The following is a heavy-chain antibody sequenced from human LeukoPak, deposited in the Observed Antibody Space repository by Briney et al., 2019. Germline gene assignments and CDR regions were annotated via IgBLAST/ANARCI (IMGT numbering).Heavy chain of an antibody. J-gene: IGHJ6*03. Sequence: GESLKISCKGSGYSFTSYWIGWVRQMPGKGLEWMGIIYPGDPNPCTSPSFQAQVTISADKSISTAYLQWSSLKASDTAMYYCARQTRDRITIFGVVPSYYYYYMDVWGKGTTVTVSS. CDR2: IYPGDPNP. D-gene: IGHD3-3*01. CDR1: GYSFTSYW. CDR3: ARQTRDRITIFGVVPSYYYYYMDV. V-gene: IGHV5-51*01.